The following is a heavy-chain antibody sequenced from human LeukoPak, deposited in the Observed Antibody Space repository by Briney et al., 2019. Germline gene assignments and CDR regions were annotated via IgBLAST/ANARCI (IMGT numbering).Heavy chain of an antibody. Sequence: ASVKVSCKASGYTFTSYDINWVRQATGQGLEWMGWMNPNSGNTGYAQKFQGRVTMTRNTSISTAYMELSSLRSEDTAVYYCARFVYGGNSDAFDIWGQGTIVTVSS. CDR3: ARFVYGGNSDAFDI. CDR2: MNPNSGNT. V-gene: IGHV1-8*01. CDR1: GYTFTSYD. D-gene: IGHD4-17*01. J-gene: IGHJ3*02.